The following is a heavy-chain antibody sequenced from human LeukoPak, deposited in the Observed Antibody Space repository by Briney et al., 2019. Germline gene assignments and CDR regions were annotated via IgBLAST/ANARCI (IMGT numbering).Heavy chain of an antibody. V-gene: IGHV4-39*01. CDR2: IYYSGDT. D-gene: IGHD6-19*01. CDR1: GGSISSSSYY. J-gene: IGHJ6*03. Sequence: SETLSLTCTVSGGSISSSSYYWGWIRQPPGKGLEWIGSIYYSGDTYYNPSLKSRRVTISVDTSKNQFSLSLSSVTAADTAVYYCARHQWHYYYYMRVWGKGSTVTVSS. CDR3: ARHQWHYYYYMRV.